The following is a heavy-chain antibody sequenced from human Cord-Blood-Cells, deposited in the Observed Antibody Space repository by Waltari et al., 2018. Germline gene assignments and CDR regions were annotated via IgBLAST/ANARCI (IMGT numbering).Heavy chain of an antibody. CDR2: IYTSGST. V-gene: IGHV4-61*09. J-gene: IGHJ3*02. D-gene: IGHD6-6*01. CDR1: GGSIGSGSYY. Sequence: QVQLQESGPGLVKPSQTLSLTCTVSGGSIGSGSYYWRWIRQPAGTGLEWLGYIYTSGSTNYNPSLKSRVTISVDTSKNQFSLKLSSVTAADTAVYYCARGGSSDAFDIWGQGTMVTVSS. CDR3: ARGGSSDAFDI.